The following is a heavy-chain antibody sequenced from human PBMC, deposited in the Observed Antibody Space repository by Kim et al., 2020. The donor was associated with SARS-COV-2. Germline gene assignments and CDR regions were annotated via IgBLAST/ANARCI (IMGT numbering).Heavy chain of an antibody. J-gene: IGHJ6*03. D-gene: IGHD6-13*01. V-gene: IGHV7-4-1*02. CDR2: INTNTGNP. CDR3: ARDHSSSWFIYYYYYMDV. Sequence: ASVKVTCKASGYTFTSYAMNWVRQAPGQGLEWMGWINTNTGNPTYAQGLTGRFVFSLNTSGSTAYLQISSLKAEDTAVYYCARDHSSSWFIYYYYYMDVWGKGTTVTVPS. CDR1: GYTFTSYA.